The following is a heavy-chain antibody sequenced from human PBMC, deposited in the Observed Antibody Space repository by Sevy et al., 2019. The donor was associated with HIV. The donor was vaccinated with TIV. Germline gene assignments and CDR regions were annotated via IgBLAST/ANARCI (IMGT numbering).Heavy chain of an antibody. V-gene: IGHV3-7*01. CDR1: GFSLNNYW. Sequence: GGSLRLSCVASGFSLNNYWMNWVRQAPGKGLEWVANINQDGSVKYYVDSVRGRFTISRDNARHLVFLQMSSLRVDDSALYYCVKAIAKDGSFWGQGTLVTVSS. D-gene: IGHD6-13*01. CDR3: VKAIAKDGSF. J-gene: IGHJ4*02. CDR2: INQDGSVK.